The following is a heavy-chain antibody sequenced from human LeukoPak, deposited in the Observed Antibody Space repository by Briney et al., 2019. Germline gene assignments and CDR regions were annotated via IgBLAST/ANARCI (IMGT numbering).Heavy chain of an antibody. CDR2: IYHSGGT. CDR3: ARAAGYVVLVPAAIGDNWFDP. D-gene: IGHD2-2*01. J-gene: IGHJ5*02. CDR1: GGSISSGGYS. Sequence: SETLSLTCAVAGGSISSGGYSWSWIRQPPGKGLEWIGYIYHSGGTYYNPSLKSRVTISVDRSKNQFSLKLSSVTAADTAVYYCARAAGYVVLVPAAIGDNWFDPWGQGTLVTVSS. V-gene: IGHV4-30-2*01.